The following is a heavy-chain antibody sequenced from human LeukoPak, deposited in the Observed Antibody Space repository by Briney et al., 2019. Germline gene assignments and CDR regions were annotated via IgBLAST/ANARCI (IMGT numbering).Heavy chain of an antibody. J-gene: IGHJ4*02. Sequence: PSGTLSLTCAVYGGSFSGYYWSWIRQPPGKGLEWIGEINHSGSTNYNPSLKSRVTISVDTSKNQFSLKLSSVTAADTAVYYCARANYDYVWGSYRYDDYWGQGTLVTVSS. CDR3: ARANYDYVWGSYRYDDY. CDR1: GGSFSGYY. V-gene: IGHV4-34*01. CDR2: INHSGST. D-gene: IGHD3-16*02.